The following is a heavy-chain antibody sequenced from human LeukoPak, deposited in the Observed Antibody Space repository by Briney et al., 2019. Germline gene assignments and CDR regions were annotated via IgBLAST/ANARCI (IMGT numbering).Heavy chain of an antibody. D-gene: IGHD3-10*01. J-gene: IGHJ4*02. CDR2: IIPIFGTA. CDR3: ARSTKRAMVRGVNFDY. CDR1: GGTFRSYA. V-gene: IGHV1-69*05. Sequence: SVKVSCKASGGTFRSYAISWVRQPPGQGLEWMGGIIPIFGTANYAQKFQGRVTITTDESTSTAYMELSSLRSEDTAVYYCARSTKRAMVRGVNFDYWGQGTLVTVSS.